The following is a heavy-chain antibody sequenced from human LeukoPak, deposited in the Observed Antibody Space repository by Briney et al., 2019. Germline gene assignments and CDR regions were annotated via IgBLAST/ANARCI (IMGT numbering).Heavy chain of an antibody. J-gene: IGHJ3*02. CDR1: AFTFSSYW. Sequence: GGSLRLSCAASAFTFSSYWMHWVRQVQGKGLVWVSRIKSDGRSTSYADSVKGRLTLARDNAKNTLDVQKNSLRAEDTAVYYCSTGSGHAFDIWGRGTRVTVSS. CDR3: STGSGHAFDI. V-gene: IGHV3-74*01. D-gene: IGHD3-10*01. CDR2: IKSDGRST.